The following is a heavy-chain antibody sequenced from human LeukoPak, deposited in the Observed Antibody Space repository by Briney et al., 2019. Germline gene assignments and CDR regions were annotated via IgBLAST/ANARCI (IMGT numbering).Heavy chain of an antibody. D-gene: IGHD2-2*01. CDR3: ARGRGYCSSSGCTYYYMDV. CDR2: INPNSGGT. Sequence: ASVKVSCKASGYTFIGYYIHWVRQAPGQGLEWLGWINPNSGGTNYAQQFQGRVTMTRDRSITTAYMELSRLRSDDTAVYFCARGRGYCSSSGCTYYYMDVWGKGTTVTVPS. CDR1: GYTFIGYY. V-gene: IGHV1-2*02. J-gene: IGHJ6*03.